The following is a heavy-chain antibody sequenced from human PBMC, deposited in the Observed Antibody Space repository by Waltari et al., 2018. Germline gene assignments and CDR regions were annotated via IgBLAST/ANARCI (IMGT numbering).Heavy chain of an antibody. Sequence: QVQLQQWGAGLLKPSETLSLTCAVYGGSFSGYYWSWIRPPPGKGLEWIGEINHSGSTNYNPSLKSRVTISVDTSKNQFSLKLSSVTAADTAVYYCARVGMVQGVFPFDYWGQGTLVTVSS. CDR2: INHSGST. CDR3: ARVGMVQGVFPFDY. V-gene: IGHV4-34*01. D-gene: IGHD3-10*01. CDR1: GGSFSGYY. J-gene: IGHJ4*02.